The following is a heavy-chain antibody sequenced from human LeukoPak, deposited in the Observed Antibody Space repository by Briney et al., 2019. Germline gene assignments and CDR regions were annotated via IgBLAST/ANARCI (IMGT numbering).Heavy chain of an antibody. CDR1: GGSISGYY. J-gene: IGHJ4*02. D-gene: IGHD4-17*01. CDR2: IYYSGTT. V-gene: IGHV4-59*01. Sequence: SETLSLTCTVSGGSISGYYWSWIRQPPGKGLEYIGYIYYSGTTNYNPSLKGRVTISVDTSKNQFSLKLSSVTAADTAVYYCARFSGYGDYANWGQGTLVTVSS. CDR3: ARFSGYGDYAN.